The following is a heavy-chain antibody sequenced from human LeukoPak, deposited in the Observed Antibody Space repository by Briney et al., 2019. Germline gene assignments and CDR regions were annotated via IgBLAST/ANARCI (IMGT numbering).Heavy chain of an antibody. CDR1: GFTFNNAW. CDR2: ISGSGGST. CDR3: AKVSYSSSSFNDY. V-gene: IGHV3-23*01. J-gene: IGHJ4*02. Sequence: GGSLRLSCAASGFTFNNAWMSWVRQAPGKGLEWVSAISGSGGSTYYADSVKGRFTISRDNSKNTLYLQMNSLRAEDTAVYYCAKVSYSSSSFNDYWGQGTLVTVSS. D-gene: IGHD6-6*01.